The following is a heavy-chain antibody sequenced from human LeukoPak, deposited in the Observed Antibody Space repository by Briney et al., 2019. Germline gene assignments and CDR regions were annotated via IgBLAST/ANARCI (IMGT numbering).Heavy chain of an antibody. CDR1: GDTFSSYA. J-gene: IGHJ4*02. Sequence: GSSVKVSCKASGDTFSSYAISWVRQAPGQGLEWMGGIIPIFGTANYAQKFQGRVTITADESTSTAYMELSSLRSEDTAVYYCARGAGGYCSGGSCYSGEPPLDYWGQGTLVTVSS. V-gene: IGHV1-69*01. CDR3: ARGAGGYCSGGSCYSGEPPLDY. CDR2: IIPIFGTA. D-gene: IGHD2-15*01.